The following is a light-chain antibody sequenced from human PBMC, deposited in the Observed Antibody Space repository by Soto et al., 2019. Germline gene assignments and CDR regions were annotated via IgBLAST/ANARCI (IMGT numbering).Light chain of an antibody. Sequence: AVLTQPPSASGSRGQSVTISCTGTSSDVGGYNYVSWYQQHPGKAPKLMIYEVSKRPSGVPDRFSGSKSGNTASLTVSGLQAEDEADYYCSSYAGSNNFEVFGTGTKVTVL. V-gene: IGLV2-8*01. CDR3: SSYAGSNNFEV. CDR2: EVS. J-gene: IGLJ1*01. CDR1: SSDVGGYNY.